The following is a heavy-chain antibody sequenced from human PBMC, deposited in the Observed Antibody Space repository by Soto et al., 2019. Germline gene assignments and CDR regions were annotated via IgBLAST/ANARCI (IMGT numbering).Heavy chain of an antibody. V-gene: IGHV1-18*01. CDR3: ARDRDRVADG. CDR2: INAYNGNR. D-gene: IGHD2-15*01. CDR1: GYTFNTYG. J-gene: IGHJ3*01. Sequence: QVHLVQSGPEVKKPGASVKVSCKASGYTFNTYGITWVRQAPGQGLEWMAWINAYNGNRIYAQNFQGICTVCTDTATSADYMELIILPSDDTAVYFRARDRDRVADGWGLGRMVHVSS.